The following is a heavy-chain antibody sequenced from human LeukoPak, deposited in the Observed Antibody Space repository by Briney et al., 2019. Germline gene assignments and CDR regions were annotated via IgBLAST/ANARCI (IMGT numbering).Heavy chain of an antibody. Sequence: ASVKVSCKASTYTFTDNSIHWVRQAPGQGPQWMGWINPNSVDTHYARNFQDRVTMTRDTSVSTAYMELTSLRSDDTAMYYCARENSFGSGSYIFDSWGQGTLVTVSS. CDR2: INPNSVDT. CDR3: ARENSFGSGSYIFDS. D-gene: IGHD3-10*01. CDR1: TYTFTDNS. V-gene: IGHV1-2*02. J-gene: IGHJ4*02.